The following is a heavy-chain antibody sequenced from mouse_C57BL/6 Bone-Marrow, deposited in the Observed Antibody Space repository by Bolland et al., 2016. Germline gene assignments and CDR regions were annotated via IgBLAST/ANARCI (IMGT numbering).Heavy chain of an antibody. Sequence: GSFTMYSDATEYSENFKGKATLSANTSSSTAYMELSSLTSEDSAVYYCARGYYYAMDYWGQGT. J-gene: IGHJ4*01. CDR2: FTMYSDAT. V-gene: IGHV1-49*01. CDR3: ARGYYYAMDY.